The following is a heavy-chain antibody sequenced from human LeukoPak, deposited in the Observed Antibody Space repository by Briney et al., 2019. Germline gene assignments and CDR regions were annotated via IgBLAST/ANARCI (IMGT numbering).Heavy chain of an antibody. D-gene: IGHD3-10*01. V-gene: IGHV1-69*10. J-gene: IGHJ6*03. CDR2: IIPILGTA. CDR3: ATVVYGSGSYYNPYYYYYYMDV. Sequence: SVKVSCKASGGTFSSYAISWVRQAPGQGLEWMGGIIPILGTANYAQKFQGRVTITADKSTSTAYMELSSLRSEDTAVYYCATVVYGSGSYYNPYYYYYYMDVWGKGTTVTVSS. CDR1: GGTFSSYA.